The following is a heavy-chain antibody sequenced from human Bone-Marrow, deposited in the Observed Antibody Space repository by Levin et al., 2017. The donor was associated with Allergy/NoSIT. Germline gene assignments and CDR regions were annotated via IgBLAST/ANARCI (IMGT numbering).Heavy chain of an antibody. V-gene: IGHV1-69*13. CDR3: ATLKGSIVAPGSPRFDI. J-gene: IGHJ4*02. CDR2: ITPLFGTT. Sequence: ASVKVSCKASGGTLSSLTITWVRQAPGQGLEWMGEITPLFGTTKYEPKFQDRVSITGDESTTTVHMEMTNVRFEDTAVYYCATLKGSIVAPGSPRFDIWGQGTLVTVSS. CDR1: GGTLSSLT. D-gene: IGHD2-15*01.